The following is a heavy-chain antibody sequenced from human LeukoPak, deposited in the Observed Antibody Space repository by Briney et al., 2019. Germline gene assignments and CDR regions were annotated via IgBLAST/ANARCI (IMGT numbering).Heavy chain of an antibody. CDR1: GYSISSGYY. V-gene: IGHV4-38-2*02. CDR2: IYHSGST. CDR3: ARGHSESVSGYYLIYYFDY. Sequence: SETLSLTCTVSGYSISSGYYWGWIRQPPGKGLEWIGSIYHSGSTYYNPSLKSLVTISVDTSKNQFSLKLSSVTAADTAVYYCARGHSESVSGYYLIYYFDYWGQGTLVTVSS. J-gene: IGHJ4*02. D-gene: IGHD3-22*01.